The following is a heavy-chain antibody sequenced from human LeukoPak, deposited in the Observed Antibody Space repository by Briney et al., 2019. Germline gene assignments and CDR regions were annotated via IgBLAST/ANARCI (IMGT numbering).Heavy chain of an antibody. CDR1: GYTFTSYG. J-gene: IGHJ5*02. D-gene: IGHD6-6*01. Sequence: GASVKVSCKASGYTFTSYGISWVRQAPGQGLEWMGWISAYNGNTNYAQKLQGRVTMTTDTSTSTAYMELSSLRSEDTAVYYCARGPEYSSSSGPYWFDPWGQGTLVTVSS. V-gene: IGHV1-18*04. CDR2: ISAYNGNT. CDR3: ARGPEYSSSSGPYWFDP.